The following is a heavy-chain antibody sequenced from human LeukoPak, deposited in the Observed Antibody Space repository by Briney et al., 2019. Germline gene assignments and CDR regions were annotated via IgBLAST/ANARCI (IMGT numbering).Heavy chain of an antibody. V-gene: IGHV5-51*01. CDR3: ARIAAAGTGYNWFDP. Sequence: GESLKISCKGSGYSFTSYWIGWVRQMPGKGLEWMGIIYPGDSDTRYSPSFQGQVTISADKSISTAYLQWSSLKASDTAMYYCARIAAAGTGYNWFDPWGQGTLVIVSS. CDR1: GYSFTSYW. CDR2: IYPGDSDT. D-gene: IGHD6-13*01. J-gene: IGHJ5*02.